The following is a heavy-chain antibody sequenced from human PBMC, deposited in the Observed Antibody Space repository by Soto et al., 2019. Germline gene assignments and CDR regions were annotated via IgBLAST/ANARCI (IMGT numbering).Heavy chain of an antibody. D-gene: IGHD6-13*01. CDR1: GFTFSNYG. V-gene: IGHV3-30*18. CDR2: VSYDDSNK. J-gene: IGHJ4*02. Sequence: QVQLVESGGGVVQPGRSLRLSCAASGFTFSNYGMHWVRQAPGKGLEWVAVVSYDDSNKYYEDSVKGRFTISRDNSKNTLYLQMNSLRPEDTAVYYCAKDAPPKQQLDGSIDSWGQGTLVTVSS. CDR3: AKDAPPKQQLDGSIDS.